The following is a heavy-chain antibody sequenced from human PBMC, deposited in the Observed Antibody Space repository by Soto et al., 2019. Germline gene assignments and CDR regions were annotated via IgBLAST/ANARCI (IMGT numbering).Heavy chain of an antibody. Sequence: QVQLVQSGAEVKKPGSSVKVSCKASGGTLSNYAIAWVRLAPGQGLEWVGGVIPIFSIMKYAQKFQDRVTFTADDATNTAYMELSSLTSEDKAVYYCARGRTIYGVVKFDYWGQGALVTVSS. J-gene: IGHJ4*02. CDR3: ARGRTIYGVVKFDY. CDR2: VIPIFSIM. D-gene: IGHD3-3*01. CDR1: GGTLSNYA. V-gene: IGHV1-69*01.